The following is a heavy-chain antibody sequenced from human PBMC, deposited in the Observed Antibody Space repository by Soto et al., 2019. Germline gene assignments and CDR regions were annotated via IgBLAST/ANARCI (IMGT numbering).Heavy chain of an antibody. Sequence: SETLSLTCSVSGGSVSSGDDYWSWIRQHPGKGLEWIGYIYYSGSTYYNPSLKSRVTISVDTSKNQFSLKLGSVTAADTAVYYCARAPSCGGNSQEFDYWGQGTLVTVSS. V-gene: IGHV4-31*03. CDR3: ARAPSCGGNSQEFDY. D-gene: IGHD2-21*02. CDR1: GGSVSSGDDY. J-gene: IGHJ4*02. CDR2: IYYSGST.